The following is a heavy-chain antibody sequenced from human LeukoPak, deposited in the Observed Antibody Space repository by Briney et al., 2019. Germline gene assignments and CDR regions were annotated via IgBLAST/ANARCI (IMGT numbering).Heavy chain of an antibody. Sequence: ASVKVSCKASGYTFTSYDINWVRQATGQGLEWMGWMNPNSGNTGYAQKFQGRVTMTRNTSISTAYMELSSLRSEDTAVYYSARGTYYYDSSGYYGLNYWGQGTLVTVSS. CDR3: ARGTYYYDSSGYYGLNY. J-gene: IGHJ4*02. CDR1: GYTFTSYD. D-gene: IGHD3-22*01. CDR2: MNPNSGNT. V-gene: IGHV1-8*01.